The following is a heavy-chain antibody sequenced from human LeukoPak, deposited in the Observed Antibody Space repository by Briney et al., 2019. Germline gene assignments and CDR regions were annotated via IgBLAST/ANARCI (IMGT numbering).Heavy chain of an antibody. D-gene: IGHD5-24*01. CDR1: GGTFSSYA. CDR2: IIPIFGTA. Sequence: SVKVSCKASGGTFSSYAISWVRQSPGQGLEWMGGIIPIFGTANYAQKFQGRVTITTDESTSTAYMELSSLRSEDTAVYYCAARWLRRIDYWGQGTLVTVSS. V-gene: IGHV1-69*05. CDR3: AARWLRRIDY. J-gene: IGHJ4*02.